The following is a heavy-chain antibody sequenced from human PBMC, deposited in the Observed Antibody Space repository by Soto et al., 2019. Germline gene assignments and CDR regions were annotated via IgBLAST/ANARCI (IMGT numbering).Heavy chain of an antibody. J-gene: IGHJ6*02. CDR2: IIPIFGTA. Sequence: SVKVSSKTHAGTLSSYAISWVRQAPGQGLDWMGGIIPIFGTANYAQKFQGGVTNTADESTSTANMELSSQRSEETTVYYFARDRIRIVVITSSYYYAMDVWGQGTTVTVSS. D-gene: IGHD3-22*01. CDR1: AGTLSSYA. V-gene: IGHV1-69*13. CDR3: ARDRIRIVVITSSYYYAMDV.